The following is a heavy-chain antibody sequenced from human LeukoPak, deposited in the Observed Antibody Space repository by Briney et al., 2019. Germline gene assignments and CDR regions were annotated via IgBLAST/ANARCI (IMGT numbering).Heavy chain of an antibody. V-gene: IGHV3-30*04. D-gene: IGHD2-2*01. CDR1: GFTFSSYA. CDR2: ISYDGSNK. CDR3: ARDGSGFRGYCSSTSCSFDY. Sequence: GGSLRLSCAASGFTFSSYAMHWVRQAPGKGQEWVAVISYDGSNKYYADSVKGRFTISRDNSKNTLYLQMNSLRAEDTAVYYCARDGSGFRGYCSSTSCSFDYWGQGTLVTVSS. J-gene: IGHJ4*02.